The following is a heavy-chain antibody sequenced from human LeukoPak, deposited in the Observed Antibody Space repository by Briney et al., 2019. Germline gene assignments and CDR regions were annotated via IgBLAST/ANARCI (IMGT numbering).Heavy chain of an antibody. CDR1: GYTFTNYD. D-gene: IGHD1-26*01. CDR3: ARDIESGSYLDY. Sequence: ASVKVSCKASGYTFTNYDINWVRQATGQGLEWMGWMNPSTGNTDYAQKLQGRVTMTTDTSTSTAYMELRSLRSDDTAVYYCARDIESGSYLDYWGQGTLVTVSS. V-gene: IGHV1-8*01. J-gene: IGHJ4*02. CDR2: MNPSTGNT.